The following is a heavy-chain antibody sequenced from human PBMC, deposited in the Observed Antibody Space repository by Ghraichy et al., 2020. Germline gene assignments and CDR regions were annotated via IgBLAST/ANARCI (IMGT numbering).Heavy chain of an antibody. V-gene: IGHV4-59*02. Sequence: SETLSLTCTVSGGSVNSYYWNWIRQPPGKGLEWIGYIYYSEITSYDPSLESRVNISVDTSTNQLSLILSSVTAADTAVYYCARTKYSGSDVALYHYGMDVWGQGTTVTVSS. CDR1: GGSVNSYY. D-gene: IGHD5-12*01. CDR3: ARTKYSGSDVALYHYGMDV. J-gene: IGHJ6*02. CDR2: IYYSEIT.